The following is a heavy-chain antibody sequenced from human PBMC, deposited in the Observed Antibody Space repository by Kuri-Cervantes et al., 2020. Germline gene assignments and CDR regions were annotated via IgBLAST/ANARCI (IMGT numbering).Heavy chain of an antibody. CDR1: GFTFSSYW. V-gene: IGHV3-74*01. Sequence: GGSLRLSCAASGFTFSSYWMHWVRQAPGKGLVWVARINSAGIITTYADSVRGRFTISRDNAKNTLYLQMNSLRAEDTAVYYCAKQAIVVVRYYYYYMDVWGEGTTVTVSS. CDR3: AKQAIVVVRYYYYYMDV. CDR2: INSAGIIT. D-gene: IGHD2-2*01. J-gene: IGHJ6*03.